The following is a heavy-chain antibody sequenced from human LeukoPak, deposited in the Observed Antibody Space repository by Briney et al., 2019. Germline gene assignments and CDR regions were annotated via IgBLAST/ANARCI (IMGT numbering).Heavy chain of an antibody. CDR3: AKDLYGDYVVDY. V-gene: IGHV3-23*01. CDR2: ISGSGGST. D-gene: IGHD4-17*01. J-gene: IGHJ4*02. CDR1: GFTFSSYA. Sequence: HTGGSLRLSCAASGFTFSSYAMNWVRQAPGKGLEWVSGISGSGGSTYYADSVKGRFTISRDNSKNTLYLQMNSLRAEDTAVYYCAKDLYGDYVVDYWGQGTLVIVSS.